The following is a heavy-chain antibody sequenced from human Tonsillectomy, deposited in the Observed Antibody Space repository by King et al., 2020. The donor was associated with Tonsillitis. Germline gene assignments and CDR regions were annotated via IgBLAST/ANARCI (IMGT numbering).Heavy chain of an antibody. Sequence: VQLQESGPGLVKPSETLSLTCTVSGGSISSYYWSWIRPPPGKGLEWIGYIYYSGVTNYNPSLKSRVTISVDTSKNQFSLKLRSVTSADTAVYYCARVGVYDSSGYYAGWFDPWGQGTLVTVSS. V-gene: IGHV4-59*01. CDR1: GGSISSYY. D-gene: IGHD3-22*01. CDR2: IYYSGVT. J-gene: IGHJ5*02. CDR3: ARVGVYDSSGYYAGWFDP.